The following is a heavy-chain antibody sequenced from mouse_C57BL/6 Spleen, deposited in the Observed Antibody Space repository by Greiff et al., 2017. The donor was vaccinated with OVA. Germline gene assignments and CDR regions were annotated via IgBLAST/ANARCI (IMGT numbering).Heavy chain of an antibody. D-gene: IGHD1-1*01. CDR3: ARGGSSRYWYFDV. Sequence: EVQLQQSGPELVKPGASVKISCKASGYTFTDYYMNWVKQSHGKSLEWIGDINPNNGGTSYNQKFKGKATLTVDKSSSTAYMELRSLTSEDSAVYYCARGGSSRYWYFDVWGTGTTVTVSS. V-gene: IGHV1-26*01. CDR1: GYTFTDYY. J-gene: IGHJ1*03. CDR2: INPNNGGT.